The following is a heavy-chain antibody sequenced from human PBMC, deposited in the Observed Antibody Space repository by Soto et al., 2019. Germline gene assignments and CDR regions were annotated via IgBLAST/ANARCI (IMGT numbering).Heavy chain of an antibody. J-gene: IGHJ5*02. D-gene: IGHD2-2*01. CDR2: IYYSGST. Sequence: QLQLQESGPGLVKPSETLSLTCTVSGGSISSSSYYWGWIRQPPGKGLEWIGSIYYSGSTYYNPSLKSRVTISVDTSKNQFSLKLSSVTAADTAVYYCARIVVPAARGWFDPWGQGTLVTVSS. CDR1: GGSISSSSYY. V-gene: IGHV4-39*01. CDR3: ARIVVPAARGWFDP.